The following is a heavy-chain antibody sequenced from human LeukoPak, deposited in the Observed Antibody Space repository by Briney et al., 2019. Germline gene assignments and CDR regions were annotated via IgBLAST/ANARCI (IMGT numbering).Heavy chain of an antibody. D-gene: IGHD2-15*01. CDR1: GYTFTSYA. J-gene: IGHJ4*02. CDR3: ARVYAGYCSGGSCYSDYFDY. Sequence: ASVKVSCKAAGYTFTSYAMHWVRQAPGQRLEWMGGINAGNGNTKYSQEFHGRVTSTRDTSANTAYMELSSLRSEDTAVYYCARVYAGYCSGGSCYSDYFDYWGQGTLVTVSS. V-gene: IGHV1-3*01. CDR2: INAGNGNT.